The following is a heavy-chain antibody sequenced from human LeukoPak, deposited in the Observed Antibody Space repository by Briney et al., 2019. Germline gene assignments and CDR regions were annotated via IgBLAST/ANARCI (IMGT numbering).Heavy chain of an antibody. CDR2: INHSGST. CDR3: ARGAGMSPAATAYYYYMDV. CDR1: GGSFSGYY. J-gene: IGHJ6*03. Sequence: SETLSLTCAVYGGSFSGYYWRWIRQAPGKGLEWIGEINHSGSTNYNPSLKSRVTISVDTSKNQFSLKPSSVTAADTAVYYCARGAGMSPAATAYYYYMDVWGRGTTVTVSS. D-gene: IGHD2-2*01. V-gene: IGHV4-34*01.